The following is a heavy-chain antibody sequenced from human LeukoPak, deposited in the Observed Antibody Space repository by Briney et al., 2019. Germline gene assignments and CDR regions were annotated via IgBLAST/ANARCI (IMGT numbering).Heavy chain of an antibody. V-gene: IGHV3-53*01. CDR2: IYSGGST. CDR1: GFTVSSNY. D-gene: IGHD2-15*01. CDR3: ARDERCSGGSCYDNWFDP. J-gene: IGHJ5*02. Sequence: QTGGSLRLSCAASGFTVSSNYMSWVRQAPGKGLEWVSVIYSGGSTYYADSVKGRFTISRDNSKNTLYLQMNSLRAEDTAVYYCARDERCSGGSCYDNWFDPWGQGTLVTVSS.